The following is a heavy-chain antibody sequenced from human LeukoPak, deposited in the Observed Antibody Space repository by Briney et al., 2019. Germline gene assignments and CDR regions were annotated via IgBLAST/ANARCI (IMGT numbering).Heavy chain of an antibody. Sequence: SETLSLTCAVYGGSFSGYYWSWIRQPPGKGLEWIGEINHSGSTNYNPSLKSRVTISVDTSKNQFSLKLSSVTAADTAVYYCARLGDSPGFDYWGQGTLVTVSS. J-gene: IGHJ4*02. CDR1: GGSFSGYY. CDR3: ARLGDSPGFDY. CDR2: INHSGST. D-gene: IGHD3-16*01. V-gene: IGHV4-34*01.